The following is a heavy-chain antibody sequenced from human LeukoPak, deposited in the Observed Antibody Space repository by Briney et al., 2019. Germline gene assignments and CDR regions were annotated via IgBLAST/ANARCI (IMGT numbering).Heavy chain of an antibody. V-gene: IGHV3-33*01. CDR1: GFTFSSYG. J-gene: IGHJ6*03. CDR3: ARDDTTGYYYMDV. D-gene: IGHD3-9*01. CDR2: IRYDGSNT. Sequence: GGSLRLSCAASGFTFSSYGMHWVRQAPGKGREGVAVIRYDGSNTYYVDSVKGRFTISRDNSKNTLYLQLNSLSAEDTAVFYCARDDTTGYYYMDVWGKGTTVTVSS.